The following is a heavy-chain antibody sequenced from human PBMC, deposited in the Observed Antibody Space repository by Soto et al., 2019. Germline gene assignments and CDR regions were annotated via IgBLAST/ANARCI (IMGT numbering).Heavy chain of an antibody. CDR3: ARASDFWSTYFGS. CDR2: IKHDGTEK. J-gene: IGHJ4*02. V-gene: IGHV3-7*03. Sequence: EVQLVESGGGLVQPAGSLRLSCAASGFTFSNYWMSWVRQAPGAGLEWVANIKHDGTEKYYVGSVTGRFTLAIDNAKNALCLPTSRPRAAERAVYYCARASDFWSTYFGSWGQGTLVRVSS. CDR1: GFTFSNYW. D-gene: IGHD3-3*01.